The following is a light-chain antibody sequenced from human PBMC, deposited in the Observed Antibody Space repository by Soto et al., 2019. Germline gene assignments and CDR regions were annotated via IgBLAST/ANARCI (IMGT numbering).Light chain of an antibody. CDR1: SSEVGRFDS. CDR2: DVS. J-gene: IGLJ1*01. Sequence: QSALTQPASVSGSPGQPITISCTGTSSEVGRFDSVAWYQHNPGKAPKLMIYDVSNRPSGVSSRFSGSKSVNTASLSISGLQTEDDANYYCSSFTTSSTLVFGTGTKLTVL. CDR3: SSFTTSSTLV. V-gene: IGLV2-14*01.